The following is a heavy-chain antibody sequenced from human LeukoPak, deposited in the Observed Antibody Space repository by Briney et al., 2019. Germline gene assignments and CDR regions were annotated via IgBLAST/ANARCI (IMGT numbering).Heavy chain of an antibody. V-gene: IGHV3-23*01. D-gene: IGHD1-14*01. CDR1: GFTFSSYA. Sequence: SGGSLRLSCAASGFTFSSYAMSWVRQAPGKGLEWVSAISGSGGSTYYADSVKGRFTISRDNSKNTLYLQMNSLRAEDTAVYYCTRGNRATNGRFYFDYWGQGTLVTVSS. CDR3: TRGNRATNGRFYFDY. J-gene: IGHJ4*02. CDR2: ISGSGGST.